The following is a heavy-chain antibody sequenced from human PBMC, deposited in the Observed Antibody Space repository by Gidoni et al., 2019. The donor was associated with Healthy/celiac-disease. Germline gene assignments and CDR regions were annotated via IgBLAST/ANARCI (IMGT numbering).Heavy chain of an antibody. CDR1: GYSFTSYW. D-gene: IGHD1-26*01. J-gene: IGHJ3*02. CDR2: IYPGDSDT. V-gene: IGHV5-51*03. CDR3: ARLGVVGARGDAFDI. Sequence: EVPLAQSVAEVTKPGESPKISGKGSGYSFTSYWTGWVRQMPGKGLEWMGIIYPGDSDTRYSPSFQGQVTISADKSISTAYLQWSSLKAADTAMYYCARLGVVGARGDAFDIWGQGTMVTVSS.